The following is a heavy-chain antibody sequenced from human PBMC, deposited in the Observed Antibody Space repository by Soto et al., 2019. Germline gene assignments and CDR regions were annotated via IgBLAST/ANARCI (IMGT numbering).Heavy chain of an antibody. CDR2: IIPIFGTA. D-gene: IGHD3-22*01. J-gene: IGHJ4*02. CDR1: GGTFSSYA. V-gene: IGHV1-69*13. CDR3: ASGRDYYDSSGYYYVY. Sequence: SVKVSCKASGGTFSSYAISWVRQAPGQGLEWMGGIIPIFGTANYAQKFQGRVTITADESTSTAYMELSSLRSEDTAVYYCASGRDYYDSSGYYYVYWGQGTLVTVSS.